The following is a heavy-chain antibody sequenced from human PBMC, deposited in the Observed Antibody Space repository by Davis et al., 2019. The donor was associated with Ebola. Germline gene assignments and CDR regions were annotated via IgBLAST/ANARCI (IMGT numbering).Heavy chain of an antibody. Sequence: RESLKISCNASGYMFTNSWIGWVRQMPGKGLEWMGIIFPADSDTRYSPSFQGQVTVSADESISTAYLQWSSLEASDTAMYYCARGRSPYWYFDLWGRGTQVTVSS. V-gene: IGHV5-51*01. CDR1: GYMFTNSW. CDR3: ARGRSPYWYFDL. D-gene: IGHD1-26*01. J-gene: IGHJ2*01. CDR2: IFPADSDT.